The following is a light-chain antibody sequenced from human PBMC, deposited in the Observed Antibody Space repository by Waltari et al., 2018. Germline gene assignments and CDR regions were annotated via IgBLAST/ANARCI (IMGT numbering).Light chain of an antibody. CDR2: EVT. Sequence: QSALTQPASVSGSPGQSITISCAGSNYDVGSYNLVSWYQQHPGKAPKLIIYEVTKRPSEVPNRFSGSKSGNTASLTISGLQAEDESDYDCCSKAGSSTVFGGGTKLTVL. V-gene: IGLV2-23*02. CDR1: NYDVGSYNL. CDR3: CSKAGSSTV. J-gene: IGLJ2*01.